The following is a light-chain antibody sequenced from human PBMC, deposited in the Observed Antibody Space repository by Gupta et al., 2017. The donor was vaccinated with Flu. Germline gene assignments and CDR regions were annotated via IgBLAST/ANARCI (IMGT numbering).Light chain of an antibody. V-gene: IGLV2-23*02. Sequence: DVGSYNLVSWYQQHPGKAPRLMIYEDIKRPSGVSNRFSGSNSGNTASLTISGLQAEDEADYYCCSYAGSDAVWVFGTGTKVTVL. CDR1: DVGSYNL. CDR3: CSYAGSDAVWV. CDR2: EDI. J-gene: IGLJ1*01.